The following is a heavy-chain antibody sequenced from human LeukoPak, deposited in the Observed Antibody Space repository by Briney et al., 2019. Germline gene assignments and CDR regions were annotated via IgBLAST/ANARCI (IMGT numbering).Heavy chain of an antibody. D-gene: IGHD6-6*01. CDR2: IDHSGST. V-gene: IGHV4-34*01. CDR1: GGSFSGYY. Sequence: SETLSLTCAVYGGSFSGYYWSWIRQPPGKGLEWIGEIDHSGSTNYNLSLKSRVTISVDTSKNQFSLKLSSVTAADTAVYYCAGNIAARLNYWGQGTLVTVSS. J-gene: IGHJ4*02. CDR3: AGNIAARLNY.